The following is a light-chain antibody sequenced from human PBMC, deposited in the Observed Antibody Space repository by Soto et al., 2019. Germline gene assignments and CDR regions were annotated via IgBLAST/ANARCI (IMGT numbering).Light chain of an antibody. V-gene: IGLV2-14*01. CDR1: RSDVGGYNY. CDR3: SSYISSITYV. Sequence: QSVLTQPASVSGSPGQSITISCTGTRSDVGGYNYVSWYQQHPGKAPKLIIYEVSYRPSGISNRFSGSKSGNTASLTISGLQADDVADYYCSSYISSITYVFGTGTKATVL. J-gene: IGLJ1*01. CDR2: EVS.